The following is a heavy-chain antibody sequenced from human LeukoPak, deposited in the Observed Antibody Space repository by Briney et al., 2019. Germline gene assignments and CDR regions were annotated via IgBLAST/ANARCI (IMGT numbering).Heavy chain of an antibody. Sequence: GGSLRLSCSASGFTFNTYDMNWVRQAPGEGLEWVSSITSTSSYRYYADSVKGRFTISRDNVKSLLFLQMNSLRAEDTAVYYCAKSSGPYYFDYWGQGTLVTVSS. J-gene: IGHJ4*02. V-gene: IGHV3-21*04. CDR2: ITSTSSYR. CDR3: AKSSGPYYFDY. D-gene: IGHD6-19*01. CDR1: GFTFNTYD.